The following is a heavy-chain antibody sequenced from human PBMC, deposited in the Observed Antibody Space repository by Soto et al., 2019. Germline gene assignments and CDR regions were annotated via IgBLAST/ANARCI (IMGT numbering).Heavy chain of an antibody. J-gene: IGHJ4*02. CDR2: IIPIFGTA. D-gene: IGHD5-12*01. Sequence: GASVKVSCKASGGTFSSYAISWVRQAPGQGLEWMGGIIPIFGTANYAQKFQGRVTITADESTSTAYMELSSLRSEDTAVYYCASEGTRGYSGYDGWVFDYWGQGTLVTVSS. V-gene: IGHV1-69*13. CDR1: GGTFSSYA. CDR3: ASEGTRGYSGYDGWVFDY.